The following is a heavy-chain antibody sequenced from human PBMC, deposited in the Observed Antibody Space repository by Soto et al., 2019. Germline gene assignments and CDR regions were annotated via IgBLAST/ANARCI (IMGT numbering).Heavy chain of an antibody. CDR3: AKVALRYCSGGSCYGGRFDP. CDR1: GFTFSSYA. CDR2: ISGSGGST. V-gene: IGHV3-23*01. D-gene: IGHD2-15*01. Sequence: EVQLLESGGGLVQPGGSLRLSCAASGFTFSSYAMSWVRQAPGKGPEWVSAISGSGGSTYYADSVKGRFTISRDNSKNTLYLQMNSLRAEDTAVYYCAKVALRYCSGGSCYGGRFDPWGQGTLVTVSS. J-gene: IGHJ5*02.